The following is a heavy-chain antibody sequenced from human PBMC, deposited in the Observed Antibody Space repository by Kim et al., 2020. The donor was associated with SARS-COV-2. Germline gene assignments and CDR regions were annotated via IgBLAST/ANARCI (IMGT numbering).Heavy chain of an antibody. D-gene: IGHD2-21*01. CDR1: RFTFSSYW. CDR3: ARDGPVSSLDCFDI. V-gene: IGHV3-7*01. Sequence: GGSLRLSCAASRFTFSSYWMSWVRQAPGKGLEWVANIKQDGSEKYYVDSVKGRFTISRDNAKNSLYLQMNSLRAQDTAVYYCARDGPVSSLDCFDIWGQGTMVTVSS. CDR2: IKQDGSEK. J-gene: IGHJ3*02.